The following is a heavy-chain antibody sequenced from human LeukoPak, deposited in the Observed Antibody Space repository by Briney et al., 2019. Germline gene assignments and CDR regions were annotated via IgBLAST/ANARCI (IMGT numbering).Heavy chain of an antibody. CDR3: ATDRPPVAGGGGFYI. CDR1: GYTLTELS. D-gene: IGHD6-19*01. V-gene: IGHV1-24*01. CDR2: FDPEDGET. Sequence: ASVKVSCKVSGYTLTELSMHWLRQAPGKGLERMGGFDPEDGETIYAQKFQGRVTMTEDTSTHTAYMELSSLTSEDTAVYYCATDRPPVAGGGGFYIWGEGTMVTVSS. J-gene: IGHJ3*02.